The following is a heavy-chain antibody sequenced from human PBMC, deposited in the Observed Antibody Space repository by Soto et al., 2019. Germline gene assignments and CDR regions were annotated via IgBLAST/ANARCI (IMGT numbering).Heavy chain of an antibody. J-gene: IGHJ6*02. D-gene: IGHD1-26*01. CDR1: GFTFSSYA. CDR3: AKDGASGSYPPYYYYGMDV. Sequence: EVQLLESGGGLVQPGGSPRLSCSASGFTFSSYAMSWVRQAPGKGLEWVSSISGSGGNAYYADSVRGRFTISRDNSKNTLRLQMNSLRADDTAVYHCAKDGASGSYPPYYYYGMDVWGQGTTVTVSS. CDR2: ISGSGGNA. V-gene: IGHV3-23*01.